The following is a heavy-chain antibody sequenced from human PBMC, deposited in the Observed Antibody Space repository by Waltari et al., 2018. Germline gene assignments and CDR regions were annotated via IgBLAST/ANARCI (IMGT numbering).Heavy chain of an antibody. J-gene: IGHJ5*01. Sequence: QLQLQESGPGLVKPSETLALTCSVSGGSISSGNYYWGWIRQPPGRGLEWIGSIYADGSTYYSPSLNGRVTILVDTSKNQFFLRLDSVTAADTAVYYGARAGYFYGTGSYSWFEPWGQGTLVTVSS. CDR1: GGSISSGNYY. D-gene: IGHD3-10*01. CDR2: IYADGST. CDR3: ARAGYFYGTGSYSWFEP. V-gene: IGHV4-39*07.